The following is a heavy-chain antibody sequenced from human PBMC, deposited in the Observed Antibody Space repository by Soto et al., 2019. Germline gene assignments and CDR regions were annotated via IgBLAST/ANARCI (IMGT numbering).Heavy chain of an antibody. J-gene: IGHJ6*02. CDR2: IYPGDSDT. Sequence: GESLKISCKGSGYSFTSDWIGWVRQMPGKGLEWMGIIYPGDSDTRYSPSFQGQFTISADKSISTAYLQWNSLKASDTAMYYSARHEGRYDRLPGYLYYYGMDVWGQGTTVSDTS. D-gene: IGHD3-9*01. V-gene: IGHV5-51*01. CDR3: ARHEGRYDRLPGYLYYYGMDV. CDR1: GYSFTSDW.